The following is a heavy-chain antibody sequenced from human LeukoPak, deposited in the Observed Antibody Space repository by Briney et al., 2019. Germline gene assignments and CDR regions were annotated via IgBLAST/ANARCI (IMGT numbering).Heavy chain of an antibody. CDR1: GFTFSSYA. D-gene: IGHD2-21*01. CDR2: ISGSGGST. Sequence: AGGSLRLSCAASGFTFSSYAMSWVRQAPGKGLEWVSAISGSGGSTYYADSVTGRFTISRDNSKNTPYLQMNSLRAEDTAVYYCAKSQFQGSPIRFDYWGQGTLVTVSS. V-gene: IGHV3-23*01. J-gene: IGHJ4*02. CDR3: AKSQFQGSPIRFDY.